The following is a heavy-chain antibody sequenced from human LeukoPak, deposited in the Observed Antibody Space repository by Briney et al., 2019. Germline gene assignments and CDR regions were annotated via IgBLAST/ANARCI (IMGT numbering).Heavy chain of an antibody. Sequence: SETLSLTCTVSGVPLSCYYWSWLRQPAGKGLEWFGRIYTSGSTNYNPSLKSRVTMSLDTSKHQFSLTLISVPAAHTAVYFFVTDLDTCVWDWGEGALVSVSS. D-gene: IGHD5-18*01. V-gene: IGHV4-4*07. J-gene: IGHJ4*02. CDR1: GVPLSCYY. CDR2: IYTSGST. CDR3: VTDLDTCVWD.